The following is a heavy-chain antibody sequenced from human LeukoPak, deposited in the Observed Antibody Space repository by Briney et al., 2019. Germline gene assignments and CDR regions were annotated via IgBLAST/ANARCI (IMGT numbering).Heavy chain of an antibody. V-gene: IGHV3-30*07. CDR3: AKLLYSSSPGDY. CDR1: GFTLSSYA. Sequence: QTGGSLRLSCAASGFTLSSYAMHWVRQAPGKGLEWVAVISYDGSNKYYADSVKGRFTISRDNSKNTLYLQMNSLRAEDTAVYYCAKLLYSSSPGDYWGQGTLVTVSS. D-gene: IGHD6-6*01. J-gene: IGHJ4*02. CDR2: ISYDGSNK.